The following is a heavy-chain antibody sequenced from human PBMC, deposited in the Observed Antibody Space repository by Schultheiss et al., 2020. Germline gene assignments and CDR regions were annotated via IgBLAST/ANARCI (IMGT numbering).Heavy chain of an antibody. V-gene: IGHV3-21*05. J-gene: IGHJ4*02. CDR1: GFTFSSYS. Sequence: WGSLRLSCAASGFTFSSYSMNWVRQAPGKGLEWVSYISSSSSYTNYADSVKGRFTISRDNAKNSLYLQMNSLRAEDTAVYYCARAVDTAMVRDWGQGILVTVSS. CDR3: ARAVDTAMVRD. CDR2: ISSSSSYT. D-gene: IGHD5-18*01.